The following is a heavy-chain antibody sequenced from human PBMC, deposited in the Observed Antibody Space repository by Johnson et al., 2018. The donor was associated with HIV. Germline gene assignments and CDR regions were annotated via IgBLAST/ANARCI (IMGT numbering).Heavy chain of an antibody. CDR1: GFTFSDYY. D-gene: IGHD1-7*01. CDR2: ISYDGTNK. Sequence: VRLVESGGGLVKPGGSLRLSCAASGFTFSDYYMSWIRQAPGKGLEWVAVISYDGTNKYYADSVKGRFTVSRDNSKNTPHLEMKSRRAEDTALYYCAKDRNWNYDEQPSRAFDIWGQGTMVTVSS. V-gene: IGHV3-30*18. CDR3: AKDRNWNYDEQPSRAFDI. J-gene: IGHJ3*02.